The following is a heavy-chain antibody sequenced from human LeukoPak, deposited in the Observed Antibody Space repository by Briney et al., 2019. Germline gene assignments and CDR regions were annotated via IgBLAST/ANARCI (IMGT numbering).Heavy chain of an antibody. CDR2: INHSGRN. CDR3: ARATGTKVPPAH. D-gene: IGHD1-7*01. CDR1: GGSISNYY. Sequence: SETLSLTCTVSGGSISNYYWSWIRQPPGKGLEWIGEINHSGRNNYNPSLKSRVTIAVDTSKNQFSLKLSTVTAADTAVYYCARATGTKVPPAHWGQGTPVTVSA. J-gene: IGHJ4*02. V-gene: IGHV4-34*01.